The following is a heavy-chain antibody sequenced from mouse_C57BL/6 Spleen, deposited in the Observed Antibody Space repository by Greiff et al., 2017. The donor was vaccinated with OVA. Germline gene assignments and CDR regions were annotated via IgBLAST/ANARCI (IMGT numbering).Heavy chain of an antibody. CDR1: GFTFSSYA. D-gene: IGHD2-3*01. CDR2: ISSGGDYI. CDR3: TRDDYDGYLVWFAY. Sequence: EVHLVESGEGLVKPGGSLKLSCAASGFTFSSYAMSWVRQTPEKRLEWVAYISSGGDYIYYADTVKGRFTISSDNARNTLYLQMSSLKSEDTAMYYCTRDDYDGYLVWFAYWGQGTLVTVSA. J-gene: IGHJ3*01. V-gene: IGHV5-9-1*02.